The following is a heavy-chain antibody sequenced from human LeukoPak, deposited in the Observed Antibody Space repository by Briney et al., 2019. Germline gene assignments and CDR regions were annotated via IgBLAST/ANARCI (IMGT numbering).Heavy chain of an antibody. J-gene: IGHJ4*02. CDR3: AREDYYFDS. CDR1: GGSISSSSYY. CDR2: VYYSGST. Sequence: SETLSLTCTVSGGSISSSSYYWGWIRQPPGKGLEWIGYVYYSGSTNYNPSLKSRVTISVDMSKKQFSLKMSSVTAADTAVYHCAREDYYFDSWGQGTLVTVSS. V-gene: IGHV4-61*05.